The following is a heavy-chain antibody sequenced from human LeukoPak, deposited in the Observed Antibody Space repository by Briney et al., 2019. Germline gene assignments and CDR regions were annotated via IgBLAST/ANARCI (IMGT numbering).Heavy chain of an antibody. D-gene: IGHD5-18*01. Sequence: GGSLRLSCAASGFTLTTYDMSWVRQAPGKGLEWVSTISVSGINTYYADSVKGRFTISRDNSKNTLSLQMNSLRAEDTAVYYCAKDQAAMVLYYFDYWGQGTLVTVSS. V-gene: IGHV3-23*01. CDR2: ISVSGINT. CDR3: AKDQAAMVLYYFDY. CDR1: GFTLTTYD. J-gene: IGHJ4*02.